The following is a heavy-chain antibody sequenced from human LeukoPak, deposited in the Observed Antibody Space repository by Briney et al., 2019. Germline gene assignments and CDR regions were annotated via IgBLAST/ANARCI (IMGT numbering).Heavy chain of an antibody. CDR1: GYTFTGYY. D-gene: IGHD6-13*01. J-gene: IGHJ3*02. V-gene: IGHV1-2*04. CDR2: INPNSGGT. Sequence: GASVKVSCKASGYTFTGYYMHWVRQTPGQGLEWMGWINPNSGGTNYAQKFQGWVTMTRDTSISTAYMELSRLRSDDTAGYYCARELDHHSAAAGTRAFDIWGQGTMVTVSS. CDR3: ARELDHHSAAAGTRAFDI.